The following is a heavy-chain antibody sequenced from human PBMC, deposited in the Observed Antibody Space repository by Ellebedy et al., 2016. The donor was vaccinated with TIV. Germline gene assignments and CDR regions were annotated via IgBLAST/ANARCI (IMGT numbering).Heavy chain of an antibody. CDR1: GFTFSSYG. D-gene: IGHD2-2*01. CDR2: IWKDGSIQ. V-gene: IGHV3-33*06. CDR3: AKDGGTSPLDY. J-gene: IGHJ4*02. Sequence: PGGSLRLSCTASGFTFSSYGMHWVRQAPGKGLEWVAVIWKDGSIQLYADSVKGRFIVSRDNSKNTLYLQMNSLRTDDTAVYYCAKDGGTSPLDYWGQGTLVTVS.